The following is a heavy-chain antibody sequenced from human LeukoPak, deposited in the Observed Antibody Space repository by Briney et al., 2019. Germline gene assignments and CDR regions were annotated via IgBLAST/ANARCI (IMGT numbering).Heavy chain of an antibody. Sequence: ASVKVSCKASGYTFTGYYMHWVRQATGQGLEWMGWMNPNSGNTGYAQKFQGRVTMTEDTSTDTAYMELSSLRSEDTAVYYCATDIVGASGDFDYWGQGTLVTVSS. CDR3: ATDIVGASGDFDY. J-gene: IGHJ4*02. CDR1: GYTFTGYY. D-gene: IGHD1-26*01. V-gene: IGHV1-8*02. CDR2: MNPNSGNT.